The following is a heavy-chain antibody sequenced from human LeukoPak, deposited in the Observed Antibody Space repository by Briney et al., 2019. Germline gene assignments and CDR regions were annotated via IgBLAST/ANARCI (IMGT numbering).Heavy chain of an antibody. V-gene: IGHV3-74*01. J-gene: IGHJ4*02. Sequence: PGGSLRLSCAASGFTFSSYLMHWIRQAPGKGLVWVSRIHSDGIGTSYADSVRGRFTISRDNAKNTLYLQMNSLRAEDTAVYYCARDSAQCTGGYCYLVSWGQGTLVTVSS. CDR3: ARDSAQCTGGYCYLVS. CDR1: GFTFSSYL. D-gene: IGHD2-8*02. CDR2: IHSDGIGT.